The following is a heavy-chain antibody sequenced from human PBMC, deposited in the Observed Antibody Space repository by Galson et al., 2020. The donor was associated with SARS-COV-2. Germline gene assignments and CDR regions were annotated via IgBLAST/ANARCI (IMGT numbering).Heavy chain of an antibody. CDR2: ISSSGSTT. CDR3: ARDPTSSTGGGS. J-gene: IGHJ5*02. Sequence: TGGSLRLSCAASGFTFSSYDTNWVRQAPGKGLEWVSYISSSGSTTFYADSVKGRFTISRDNAKNSLYLQMNSLRADDTAVYSCARDPTSSTGGGSWGQGTLVTVSS. V-gene: IGHV3-48*03. CDR1: GFTFSSYD. D-gene: IGHD2-2*01.